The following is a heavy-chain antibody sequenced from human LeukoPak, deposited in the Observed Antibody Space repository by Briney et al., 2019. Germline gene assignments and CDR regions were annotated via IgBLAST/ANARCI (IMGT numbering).Heavy chain of an antibody. CDR2: IYYSGSS. CDR1: GASISDYY. Sequence: SETLPLTCTVSGASISDYYWSWIRQPPGKGLEWIGYIYYSGSSNYNPSLKSRVTISVDTSKNQFSLKLSSVTAADTAVYYCARARASGYYGAVDYWGQGTLVTVSS. CDR3: ARARASGYYGAVDY. J-gene: IGHJ4*02. V-gene: IGHV4-59*01. D-gene: IGHD3-22*01.